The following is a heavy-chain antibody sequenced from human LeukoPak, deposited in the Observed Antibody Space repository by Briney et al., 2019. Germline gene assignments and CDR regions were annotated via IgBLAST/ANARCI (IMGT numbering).Heavy chain of an antibody. J-gene: IGHJ4*02. CDR2: ISYDGSNK. CDR3: ARAPLTAGGIVVVPVSYFDY. V-gene: IGHV3-30*04. CDR1: GFTFSSYA. Sequence: GGSLRLSCAASGFTFSSYAMHWVRKAPGQGLKWVAVISYDGSNKYYADSVKGRFTIARDNSKNTLYLQMNSLRAEDTAVYYCARAPLTAGGIVVVPVSYFDYWGQGTLVTVSS. D-gene: IGHD3-22*01.